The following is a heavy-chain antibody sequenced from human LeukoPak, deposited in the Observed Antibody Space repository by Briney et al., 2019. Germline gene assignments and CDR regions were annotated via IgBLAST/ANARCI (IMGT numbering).Heavy chain of an antibody. D-gene: IGHD3-9*01. V-gene: IGHV4-31*03. CDR1: GGSISSGGYY. CDR2: IYYSGST. CDR3: ARMLRYFDWSGSY. J-gene: IGHJ4*02. Sequence: TLSLTCTVSGGSISSGGYYWGRIRQHRGKGLEWIVYIYYSGSTYYNPSLKSRVTISVDTSKTQFSLKLSSVTAADTAVYYCARMLRYFDWSGSYWGQGTLVTVSS.